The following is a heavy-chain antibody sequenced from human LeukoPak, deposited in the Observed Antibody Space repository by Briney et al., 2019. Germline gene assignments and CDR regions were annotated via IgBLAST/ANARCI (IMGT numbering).Heavy chain of an antibody. CDR1: GYTFTSYG. J-gene: IGHJ6*02. V-gene: IGHV1-18*01. D-gene: IGHD2-2*02. CDR2: ISAYNGNT. Sequence: ASVKVSCKASGYTFTSYGISWVRQAPGQGLEWMGWISAYNGNTNYAQKLQGRVTVTTDTSTSTAYMELRSLRSDDTAVYYCARDFCSSTSCYTLAPLYYYYGMDVWGQGTTVTVSS. CDR3: ARDFCSSTSCYTLAPLYYYYGMDV.